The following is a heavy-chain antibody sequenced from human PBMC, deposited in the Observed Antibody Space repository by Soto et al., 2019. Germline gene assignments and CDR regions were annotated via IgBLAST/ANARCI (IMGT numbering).Heavy chain of an antibody. D-gene: IGHD3-9*01. J-gene: IGHJ4*02. V-gene: IGHV1-18*01. CDR2: ISAYNGNT. CDR3: ARQPRILTGYSGHFDY. Sequence: ASVKVSCKASGYTFTSYGISWVRQAPGQGLEWMGWISAYNGNTNYAQKLQGRVTMTTDTSKNQFSLKLSSVTAADTAVYYCARQPRILTGYSGHFDYWGQGTLVTVSS. CDR1: GYTFTSYG.